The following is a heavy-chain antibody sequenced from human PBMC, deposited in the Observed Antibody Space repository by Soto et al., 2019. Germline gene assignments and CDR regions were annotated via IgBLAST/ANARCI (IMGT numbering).Heavy chain of an antibody. CDR2: MNPNSGNT. CDR1: GYTFTTYD. V-gene: IGHV1-8*01. J-gene: IGHJ5*02. Sequence: ASVKVSCKASGYTFTTYDINWVRQATGQGLEWMGWMNPNSGNTGYAQKFQDRVTITRNTSINTAYLELSSLRSDDTAVYYCARGPYCSSTGCRRWVWFDPWGQGTLVTVSS. D-gene: IGHD2-2*01. CDR3: ARGPYCSSTGCRRWVWFDP.